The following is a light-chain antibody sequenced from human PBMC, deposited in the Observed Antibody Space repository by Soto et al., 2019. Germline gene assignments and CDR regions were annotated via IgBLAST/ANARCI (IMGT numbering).Light chain of an antibody. CDR2: GAS. CDR1: QSVSNNY. V-gene: IGKV3-20*01. J-gene: IGKJ1*01. Sequence: EIVLTQSPGTLSLSPGERATLSCRASQSVSNNYLAWYQHKPGQAPRLLIYGASSRATGIPDRFSGSGSGTDFTLTIGRLEPEDFAVYYCQHYGSSPRTFDQGTKVEIK. CDR3: QHYGSSPRT.